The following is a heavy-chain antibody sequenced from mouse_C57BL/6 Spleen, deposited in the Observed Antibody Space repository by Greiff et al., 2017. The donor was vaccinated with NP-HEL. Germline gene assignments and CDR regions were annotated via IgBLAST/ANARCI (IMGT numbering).Heavy chain of an antibody. J-gene: IGHJ1*03. Sequence: QVQLQQSGAELVRPGTSVKLSCKASGYTFTSYWMHWVKQRPGQGLEWIGVIDPSDSYTNYNQKFKGKATLTVDTSSSTAYMQLSSLTSEDSAVYYCARGGEVLRYFDVWGTGTTVTVSS. CDR1: GYTFTSYW. CDR2: IDPSDSYT. CDR3: ARGGEVLRYFDV. D-gene: IGHD1-1*01. V-gene: IGHV1-59*01.